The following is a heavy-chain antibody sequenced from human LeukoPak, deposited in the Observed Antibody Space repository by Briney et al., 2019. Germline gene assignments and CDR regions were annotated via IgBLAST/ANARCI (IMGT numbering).Heavy chain of an antibody. V-gene: IGHV3-23*01. J-gene: IGHJ4*02. D-gene: IGHD3-16*01. Sequence: GGSLRLSCAASGITLSSYAMSWVRQAPGKGLEWLSIISGSGDSVKGQFTISRDNSKNTLYLEMDSLRVEDTAVYYCARIPQAAIYTVPNFDYWGQGTLVTVSS. CDR1: GITLSSYA. CDR3: ARIPQAAIYTVPNFDY. CDR2: ISGSG.